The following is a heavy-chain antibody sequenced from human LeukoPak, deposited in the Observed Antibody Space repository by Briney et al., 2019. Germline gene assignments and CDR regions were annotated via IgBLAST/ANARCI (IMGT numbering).Heavy chain of an antibody. J-gene: IGHJ4*02. Sequence: GGSLRLSCAASGFTFSSYAMSWVRQAPGKGLEWVSLISGDGGSTYYADSVKGRFTISRDNSKNSLYLQMNSLRTEDTALYYCASLFITDYWGQGTLVTVSS. V-gene: IGHV3-43*02. CDR2: ISGDGGST. CDR1: GFTFSSYA. D-gene: IGHD3-22*01. CDR3: ASLFITDY.